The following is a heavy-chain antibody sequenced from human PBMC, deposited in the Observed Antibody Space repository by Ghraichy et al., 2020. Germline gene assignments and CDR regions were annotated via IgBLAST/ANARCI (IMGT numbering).Heavy chain of an antibody. J-gene: IGHJ4*02. Sequence: GGSLRLSCVGSGFVFSNFAMSWVRQAPGKGLEWVSDISGNGGDTYYADSVKGRFTISRDNSKNTVYMEMNRLGAEDTAIYYCARIASSGGYLHIDYWGQGTLVTVSS. D-gene: IGHD2-15*01. CDR1: GFVFSNFA. V-gene: IGHV3-23*01. CDR3: ARIASSGGYLHIDY. CDR2: ISGNGGDT.